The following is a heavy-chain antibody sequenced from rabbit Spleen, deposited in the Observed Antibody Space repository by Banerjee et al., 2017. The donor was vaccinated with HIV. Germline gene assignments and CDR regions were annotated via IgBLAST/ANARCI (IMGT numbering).Heavy chain of an antibody. CDR2: IDTGSSGFT. J-gene: IGHJ4*01. D-gene: IGHD1-1*01. CDR1: GVSFGGDSY. V-gene: IGHV1S40*01. CDR3: ARDLPDVIGWNFGW. Sequence: QSLEESGGDLVKPGASLTLTCIASGVSFGGDSYMCWVRQAPGKGLVWIACIDTGSSGFTYFASWAKGRFTISKPSSTTVTLEMTSLTGADTATYFCARDLPDVIGWNFGWWGQGTLVTVS.